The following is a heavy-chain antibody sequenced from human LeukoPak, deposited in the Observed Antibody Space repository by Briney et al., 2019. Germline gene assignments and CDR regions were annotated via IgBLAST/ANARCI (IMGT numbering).Heavy chain of an antibody. Sequence: KPSETLSLTCTVSGGSISSYYWSWIRQPPGKGLEWIGYTYYSGSTNYNPSLKSRVTISVDTSKNQLSLKLSSVTAADTAVYYCARLPVENYYYYGMDVWGQGTTVTVSS. CDR3: ARLPVENYYYYGMDV. CDR2: TYYSGST. D-gene: IGHD5-24*01. V-gene: IGHV4-59*08. J-gene: IGHJ6*02. CDR1: GGSISSYY.